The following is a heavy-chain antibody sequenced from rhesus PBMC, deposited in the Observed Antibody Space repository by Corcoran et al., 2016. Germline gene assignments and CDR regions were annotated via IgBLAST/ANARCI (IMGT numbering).Heavy chain of an antibody. V-gene: IGHV4S10*01. CDR2: LYGSSTST. D-gene: IGHD5-30*01. Sequence: QVQLQESGPGVVKPSETLSLTCAVSGGSISDSYRWSWIRQPPGKGLEWIGYLYGSSTSTNYNPSLKSRVTISKDPSKNQFSLKLSSVTAADTAVYYCAREDTAGTVIGYWGQGVLVTVSS. J-gene: IGHJ4*01. CDR1: GGSISDSYR. CDR3: AREDTAGTVIGY.